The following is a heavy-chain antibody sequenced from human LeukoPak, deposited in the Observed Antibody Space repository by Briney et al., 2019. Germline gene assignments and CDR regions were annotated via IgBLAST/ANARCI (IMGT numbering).Heavy chain of an antibody. D-gene: IGHD2-8*02. CDR2: IIPILGIA. CDR3: ARDKAGGNYYYYGMDV. V-gene: IGHV1-69*04. J-gene: IGHJ6*02. Sequence: ASVKVSCKASGGTFSSYAISWVRQAPGQGLEWMGRIIPILGIANYAQKFQGRVTITADKSTSTAYMELSSPRSEDTAVYYCARDKAGGNYYYYGMDVWGQGTTVTVSS. CDR1: GGTFSSYA.